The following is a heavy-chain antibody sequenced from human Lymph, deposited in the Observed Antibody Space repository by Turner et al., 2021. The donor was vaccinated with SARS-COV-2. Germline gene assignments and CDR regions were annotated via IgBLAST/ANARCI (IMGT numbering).Heavy chain of an antibody. CDR2: IKPNSGGT. CDR3: ARDVERYNEFWSGYAGGYGLDV. Sequence: QVHLVQSGADVMKPGASLTVSCKASVFSFPGFYLHWVRQAPGQGLEWMGWIKPNSGGTNYAQKFQGRVTMTRDTSISTADMELSRLRSDDTAVYYCARDVERYNEFWSGYAGGYGLDVWGQGTTVTVSS. V-gene: IGHV1-2*02. CDR1: VFSFPGFY. J-gene: IGHJ6*02. D-gene: IGHD3-3*01.